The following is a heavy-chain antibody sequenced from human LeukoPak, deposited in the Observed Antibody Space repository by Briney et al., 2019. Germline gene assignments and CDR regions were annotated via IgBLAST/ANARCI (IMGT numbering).Heavy chain of an antibody. CDR1: GFTFSDYY. CDR2: ISRGGSTT. J-gene: IGHJ4*02. Sequence: PGGSLRLSCAASGFTFSDYYMSWIRQAPGKGLEWISYISRGGSTTYYADSVKGRFTISRDNAKNSLYLQMNSLRAEDTAVYYCARQLPVAAAPIWGQGTLVTVSS. V-gene: IGHV3-11*01. D-gene: IGHD6-25*01. CDR3: ARQLPVAAAPI.